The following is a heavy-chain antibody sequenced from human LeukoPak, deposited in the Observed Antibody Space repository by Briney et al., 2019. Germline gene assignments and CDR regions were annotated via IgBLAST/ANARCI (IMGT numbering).Heavy chain of an antibody. CDR2: INHSGST. D-gene: IGHD5-12*01. V-gene: IGHV4-34*01. CDR3: ARGLRRWLRDPFDY. Sequence: PSETLSLTCAVYGGSFSGYYWSWIRQPPGKGLEWIGEINHSGSTNYNPSLKSRVTISVDTSKNQFSLKLSSVTAADTAMYYCARGLRRWLRDPFDYWGQGTLVTVSS. CDR1: GGSFSGYY. J-gene: IGHJ4*02.